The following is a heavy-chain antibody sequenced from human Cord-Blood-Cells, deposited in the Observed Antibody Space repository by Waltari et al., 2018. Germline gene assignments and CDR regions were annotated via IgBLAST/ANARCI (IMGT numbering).Heavy chain of an antibody. CDR2: INAGKGNT. D-gene: IGHD1-26*01. CDR3: ARGGGGGSYLGDLDY. Sequence: QVQLVQSGAEVKKPGASVKVSCKASGYTFTSYAMHWVRQAPGQRLEWMGWINAGKGNTKYSQKFQGRVTITRDTSASTAYMELSSLRSEDTAVYYCARGGGGGSYLGDLDYWGQGTLVTVSS. J-gene: IGHJ4*02. CDR1: GYTFTSYA. V-gene: IGHV1-3*01.